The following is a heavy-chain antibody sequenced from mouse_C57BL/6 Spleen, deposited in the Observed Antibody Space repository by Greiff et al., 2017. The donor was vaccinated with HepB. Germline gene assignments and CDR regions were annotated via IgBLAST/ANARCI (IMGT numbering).Heavy chain of an antibody. CDR3: AREGWLLRYYYAMDY. CDR1: GYTFTDHT. V-gene: IGHV1-78*01. Sequence: VHLVESDAELVKPGASVKISCKVSGYTFTDHTIHWMKQRPEQGLEWIGYIYPRDGSTKYNEKFKGKATLTADKSSSTAYMQLNSLTSEDSAVYFCAREGWLLRYYYAMDYWGQGTSVTVSS. D-gene: IGHD2-3*01. CDR2: IYPRDGST. J-gene: IGHJ4*01.